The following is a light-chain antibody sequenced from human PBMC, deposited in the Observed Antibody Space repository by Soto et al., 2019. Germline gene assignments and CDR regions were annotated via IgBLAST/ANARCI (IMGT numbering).Light chain of an antibody. CDR1: QSVSSK. J-gene: IGKJ5*01. CDR2: FAS. CDR3: QKYNSWPQIT. Sequence: EIVMTQSPATLSVSPGEIATLSGSSSQSVSSKLAWFQRKPGQAPRLIIYFASNRATDIPARFSGSGSGTDFTLTIRRLEPEDFAVYYCQKYNSWPQITCGNGQRRELK. V-gene: IGKV3-15*01.